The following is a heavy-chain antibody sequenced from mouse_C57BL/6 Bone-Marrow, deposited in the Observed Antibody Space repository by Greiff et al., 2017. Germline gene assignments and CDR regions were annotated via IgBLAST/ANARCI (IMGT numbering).Heavy chain of an antibody. D-gene: IGHD4-1*01. CDR3: ARTGTLFAY. V-gene: IGHV1-50*01. CDR2: IDPSDSYT. CDR1: GYTFTSYW. Sequence: QVQLQQPGAELVKPGASVKLSCKASGYTFTSYWMQWVKQRPGRGLEWIGEIDPSDSYTNYNQKFKGKATLTVDTSSSTAYMQLSSLTSEDSAVYYCARTGTLFAYWGQGTRVTVSA. J-gene: IGHJ3*01.